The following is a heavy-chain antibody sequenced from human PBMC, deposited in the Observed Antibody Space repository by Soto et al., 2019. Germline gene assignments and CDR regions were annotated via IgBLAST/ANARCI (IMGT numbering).Heavy chain of an antibody. Sequence: WTWIRQHPGKGLEWIGNIHHSGSTFYNPSLKSRVSISVDTSKNQFSLKLSPVTAADTAVYFCVRGVLSWGQGTLVTVSS. CDR3: VRGVLS. J-gene: IGHJ1*01. V-gene: IGHV4-31*02. D-gene: IGHD3-10*01. CDR2: IHHSGST.